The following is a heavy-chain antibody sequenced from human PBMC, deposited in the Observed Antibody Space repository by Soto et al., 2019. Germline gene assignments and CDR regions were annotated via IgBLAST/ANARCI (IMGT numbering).Heavy chain of an antibody. V-gene: IGHV3-30-3*01. CDR1: GFTFSGYA. D-gene: IGHD3-22*01. J-gene: IGHJ4*02. CDR2: IGYDGSLE. Sequence: QVQLVESGGGVAQPGRSLRVSCAASGFTFSGYAMHWVRQAPGKGLEWVAIIGYDGSLESYAESVKGRFTISRDNSNNTLFLLMNSLRPEDTAVYYCAREHYDSRGYYRIDSWGQGTLVTVSS. CDR3: AREHYDSRGYYRIDS.